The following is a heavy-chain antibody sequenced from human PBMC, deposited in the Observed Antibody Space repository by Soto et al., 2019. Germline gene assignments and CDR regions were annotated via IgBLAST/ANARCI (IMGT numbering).Heavy chain of an antibody. D-gene: IGHD1-26*01. J-gene: IGHJ3*02. V-gene: IGHV3-30*18. Sequence: LRLSCAASGFSFTTYVMHWVRQAPGKGLEWVAVISHDGSYKYYGDAVKGRFTISRDTSKNAVYLEMNSLRPEDTAVYYCAKGLLAIVGTTLPRDAFNIWDQGTMVTV. CDR2: ISHDGSYK. CDR3: AKGLLAIVGTTLPRDAFNI. CDR1: GFSFTTYV.